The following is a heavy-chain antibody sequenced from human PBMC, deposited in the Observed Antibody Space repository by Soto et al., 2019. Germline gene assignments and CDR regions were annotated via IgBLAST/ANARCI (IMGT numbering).Heavy chain of an antibody. J-gene: IGHJ5*02. V-gene: IGHV2-5*02. CDR2: IYWDDDT. CDR3: AQRSINIIRGVCGIGA. Sequence: QITLKESGPTLVNPTQTLTLTCTFSGFSLNTGGMSVGWIRQPPGKALEWLALIYWDDDTRYSSSLKNRLTITKDPSANQVILKMTNLDPADTGTYYCAQRSINIIRGVCGIGAWGQGTLVTVSS. CDR1: GFSLNTGGMS. D-gene: IGHD3-10*01.